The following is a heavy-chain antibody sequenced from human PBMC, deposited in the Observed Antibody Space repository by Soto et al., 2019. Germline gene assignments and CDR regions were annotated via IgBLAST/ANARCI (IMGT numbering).Heavy chain of an antibody. J-gene: IGHJ5*02. V-gene: IGHV3-33*01. CDR3: ARETPSRTLDP. Sequence: QVQLVESGGGVVQPGRSLRLSCAASGFTFSSYGMHWVRQAPGKGLEWVAVIWYDGSNKYYADSVKGRFTISRDNSKNTLYLQMNSLRAEDTAVYYCARETPSRTLDPWGQGTLVTVSS. CDR1: GFTFSSYG. CDR2: IWYDGSNK. D-gene: IGHD2-2*01.